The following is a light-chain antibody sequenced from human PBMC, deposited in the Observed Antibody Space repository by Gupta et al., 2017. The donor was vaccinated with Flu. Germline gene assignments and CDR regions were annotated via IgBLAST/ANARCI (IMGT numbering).Light chain of an antibody. CDR3: DSSDGSRSTVV. CDR1: SSNIGNTY. CDR2: DNN. J-gene: IGLJ1*01. V-gene: IGLV1-51*01. Sequence: VTISCSASSSNIGNTYVSWYQQLPGPAPKLLMYDNNKRPSGIPERFSGSKSGTSAALTITGLQAGDEADYYCDSSDGSRSTVVFGSGTKLTVL.